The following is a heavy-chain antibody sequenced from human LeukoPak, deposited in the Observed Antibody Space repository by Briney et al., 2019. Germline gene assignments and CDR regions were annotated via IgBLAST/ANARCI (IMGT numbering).Heavy chain of an antibody. CDR1: GFTVSSNY. D-gene: IGHD3-22*01. CDR3: ARAGDSSGYYYSPFDY. Sequence: PGGSLRLSCAASGFTVSSNYMSWVRQAPGKGLEWVSVIYSGGSTYYADSVKGRFTISRDNSKNTLYLQMNSLRAEDTAVYCCARAGDSSGYYYSPFDYWGQGTLVTVSS. J-gene: IGHJ4*02. CDR2: IYSGGST. V-gene: IGHV3-53*01.